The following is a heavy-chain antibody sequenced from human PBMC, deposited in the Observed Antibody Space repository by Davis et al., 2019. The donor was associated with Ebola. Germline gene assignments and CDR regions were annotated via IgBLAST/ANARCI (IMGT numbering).Heavy chain of an antibody. CDR3: TSTRGYYDSSGYYVNIDY. CDR2: IRSKANSYAT. V-gene: IGHV3-73*01. J-gene: IGHJ4*02. D-gene: IGHD3-22*01. Sequence: GGSLRLSCAASGFTFSGSAMHWVRQASGKGLEWFGRIRSKANSYATAYAASVKGRFTISRDDSKNTAYLQMNSLKTEDTAVYYCTSTRGYYDSSGYYVNIDYWGQGTLVTVSS. CDR1: GFTFSGSA.